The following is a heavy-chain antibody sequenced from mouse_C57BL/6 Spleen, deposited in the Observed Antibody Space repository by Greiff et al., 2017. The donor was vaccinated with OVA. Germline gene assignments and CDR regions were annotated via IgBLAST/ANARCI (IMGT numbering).Heavy chain of an antibody. J-gene: IGHJ2*01. D-gene: IGHD2-4*01. Sequence: VQLQQPGAELVRPGSSVKLSCKASGYTFTSYWMHWVKQRPIQGLEWIGNIDPSDSETHYNQKFKDKATLTVDKSSSTAYMQLSSLTSEDSAVYYCARLDDYDGGFDYWGQGTTLTVSS. CDR1: GYTFTSYW. V-gene: IGHV1-52*01. CDR3: ARLDDYDGGFDY. CDR2: IDPSDSET.